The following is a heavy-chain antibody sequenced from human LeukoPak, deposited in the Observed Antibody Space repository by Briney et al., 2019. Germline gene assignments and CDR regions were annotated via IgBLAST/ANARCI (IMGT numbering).Heavy chain of an antibody. V-gene: IGHV3-7*01. CDR3: ARDRTSMVRGVIGY. D-gene: IGHD3-10*01. CDR2: INEDGSEK. J-gene: IGHJ4*02. CDR1: GFIFGDYW. Sequence: TGGSLRLSCAASGFIFGDYWISWVRQAPGKGLEWVASINEDGSEKYYVDSVKGRFTISRDNAKNSLYLQMNGLRAEDTAVYYCARDRTSMVRGVIGYWGQGTLVTVSS.